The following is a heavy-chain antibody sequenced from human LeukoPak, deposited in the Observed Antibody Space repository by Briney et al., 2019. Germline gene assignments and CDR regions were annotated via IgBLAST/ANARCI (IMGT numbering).Heavy chain of an antibody. V-gene: IGHV1-8*03. CDR2: MNPNSGNT. D-gene: IGHD3/OR15-3a*01. CDR3: ATGLGYWTGYSYYFDY. J-gene: IGHJ4*02. Sequence: ASVKVSCTASGYTSNSYDINWVRQATGQGLEWMGWMNPNSGNTGYAQKFQGRVTITRNTSISTAYMELSSLRSEDTAVYYCATGLGYWTGYSYYFDYWGQGTLVTVSS. CDR1: GYTSNSYD.